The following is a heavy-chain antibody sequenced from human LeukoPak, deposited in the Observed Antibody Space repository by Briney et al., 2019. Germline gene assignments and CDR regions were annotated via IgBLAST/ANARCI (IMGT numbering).Heavy chain of an antibody. V-gene: IGHV1-69-2*01. CDR2: VDPEDGET. CDR3: ATGSPNWFDP. Sequence: ASVKISCKVSGYTFTDYYMHWVQQAPGKGLEWMGLVDPEDGETIYAEKFQGRVTITADTSTDTAYMELSSLRSEDPAVYYCATGSPNWFDPWGQGTLVTVSS. J-gene: IGHJ5*02. CDR1: GYTFTDYY. D-gene: IGHD3-10*01.